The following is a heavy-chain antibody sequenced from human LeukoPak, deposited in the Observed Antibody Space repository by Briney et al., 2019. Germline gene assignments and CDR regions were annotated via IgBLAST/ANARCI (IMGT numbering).Heavy chain of an antibody. J-gene: IGHJ3*02. D-gene: IGHD2-15*01. CDR1: GYTFTSYY. CDR3: AIGYCRGGSCDDEPGDAFDI. CDR2: IYPSGGST. V-gene: IGHV1-46*01. Sequence: ASVKVSCKASGYTFTSYYIQWVRQAPGQGLEWMGIIYPSGGSTTYAQKYQGRVTMTRDMSTSTVYMELSSLRSEDTAVYYCAIGYCRGGSCDDEPGDAFDIWGQGTMVAVSS.